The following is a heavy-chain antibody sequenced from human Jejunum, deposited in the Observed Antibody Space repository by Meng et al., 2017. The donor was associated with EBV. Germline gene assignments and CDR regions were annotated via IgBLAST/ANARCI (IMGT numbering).Heavy chain of an antibody. CDR2: IYSDSTT. D-gene: IGHD6-19*01. CDR3: AKRETSGWYDL. Sequence: DSGGGFLQPGGSLSLSCAASGFIASNSYFSWVRQAPGKGLEWVSVIYSDSTTHYADSVKGRFTMSRDNSKSTLFLQMDSLRAEDTAIYYCAKRETSGWYDLWGQGTLVTVSS. J-gene: IGHJ5*01. V-gene: IGHV3-53*01. CDR1: GFIASNSY.